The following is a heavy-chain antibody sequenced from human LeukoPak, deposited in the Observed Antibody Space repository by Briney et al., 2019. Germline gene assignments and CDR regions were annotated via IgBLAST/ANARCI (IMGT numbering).Heavy chain of an antibody. CDR1: GFTFSNAW. V-gene: IGHV3-23*01. D-gene: IGHD5-24*01. Sequence: GGSLRLSCAASGFTFSNAWMSWVRQAPGKGLEWVSATSGSGGSTYYADSVKGRFTISRDNSKNTLYLQMNGLRAEDTAVYYCAKDRQWAYNYYFDYWGQGTLVTVSS. CDR2: TSGSGGST. CDR3: AKDRQWAYNYYFDY. J-gene: IGHJ4*02.